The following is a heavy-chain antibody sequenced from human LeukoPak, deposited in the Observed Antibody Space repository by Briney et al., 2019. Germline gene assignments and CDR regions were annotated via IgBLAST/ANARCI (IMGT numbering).Heavy chain of an antibody. CDR2: IKSKTDGGTT. J-gene: IGHJ3*02. Sequence: PVGSLRLSCAASGFTFSNALMSCVRQAPAKGLEWVGRIKSKTDGGTTDYAAPVKGRFTISRDDSKNTLYLQMNSLKTEDTAVYYCTTDYYGSGSYPDAFDIWGRGTMVTVSS. CDR3: TTDYYGSGSYPDAFDI. CDR1: GFTFSNAL. D-gene: IGHD3-10*01. V-gene: IGHV3-15*01.